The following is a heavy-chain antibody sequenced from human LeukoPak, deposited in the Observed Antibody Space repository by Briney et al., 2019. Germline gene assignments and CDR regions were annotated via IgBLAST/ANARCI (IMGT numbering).Heavy chain of an antibody. D-gene: IGHD2-2*01. CDR2: INHSGST. Sequence: SAALALTSAVGGRSFSGDYWSGSRPPPGKGVEWIGEINHSGSTNYNPSLKSRVTISVDTSKNQFSLKLSSVTAADTAVYYCARGGVVVYRVLNWFDPWGQGTLVTVSS. V-gene: IGHV4-34*01. CDR3: ARGGVVVYRVLNWFDP. J-gene: IGHJ5*02. CDR1: GRSFSGDY.